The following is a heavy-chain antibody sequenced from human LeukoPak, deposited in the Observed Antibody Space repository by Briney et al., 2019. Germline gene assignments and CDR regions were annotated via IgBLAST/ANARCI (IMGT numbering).Heavy chain of an antibody. J-gene: IGHJ5*02. CDR2: ISAYNGNT. Sequence: ASVKVSCKASGYTFTSYGISWVRQAPGQGLEWMGWISAYNGNTNYAQKLQGRVTMTTDTSTSPAYMELRSLRSDDTAVYYCARAGLDSSRDWFDPWGQGTLVTVSS. D-gene: IGHD6-13*01. CDR1: GYTFTSYG. V-gene: IGHV1-18*01. CDR3: ARAGLDSSRDWFDP.